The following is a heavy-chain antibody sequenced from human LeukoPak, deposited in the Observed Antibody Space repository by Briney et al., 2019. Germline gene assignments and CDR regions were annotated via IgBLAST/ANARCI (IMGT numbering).Heavy chain of an antibody. D-gene: IGHD3-22*01. Sequence: PSETLSLTCAVSGYSISSGYYWGWIRQPPGKGLEWIGSIHDSGGAFYNPSLKSRVTISVDTYKNHLSLKLRSVTAADTAVYYCARHKDKSSAYYPFDHWGQGTLVTVSS. V-gene: IGHV4-38-2*01. J-gene: IGHJ4*02. CDR3: ARHKDKSSAYYPFDH. CDR1: GYSISSGYY. CDR2: IHDSGGA.